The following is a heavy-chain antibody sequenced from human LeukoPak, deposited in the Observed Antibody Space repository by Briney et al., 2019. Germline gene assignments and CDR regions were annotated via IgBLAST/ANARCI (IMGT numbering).Heavy chain of an antibody. Sequence: GGSLRLSCAASGFTLSSYSMNWVRQAPGKGLEWVSSISSSSSYIYYADSVKGRFTISRDNAKNSLYLQMNSLRAEDTAVYYCARLSGSYFGLDYWGQGPLVTVSS. J-gene: IGHJ4*02. CDR1: GFTLSSYS. CDR3: ARLSGSYFGLDY. D-gene: IGHD1-26*01. V-gene: IGHV3-21*01. CDR2: ISSSSSYI.